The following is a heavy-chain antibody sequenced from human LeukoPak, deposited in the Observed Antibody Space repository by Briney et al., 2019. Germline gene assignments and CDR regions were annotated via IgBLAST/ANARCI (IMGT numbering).Heavy chain of an antibody. D-gene: IGHD6-19*01. CDR2: INPNSGGT. CDR1: GYTFTGYY. Sequence: RASVKVSCKASGYTFTGYYMHWVRQAPGQGLEWMGWINPNSGGTNYAQKFQGRVTMTRDTSISTAYMELSRLRSDDTAVYYCARVGGVAGSIYYYYYGMDVWGQGTTVTVSS. V-gene: IGHV1-2*02. CDR3: ARVGGVAGSIYYYYYGMDV. J-gene: IGHJ6*02.